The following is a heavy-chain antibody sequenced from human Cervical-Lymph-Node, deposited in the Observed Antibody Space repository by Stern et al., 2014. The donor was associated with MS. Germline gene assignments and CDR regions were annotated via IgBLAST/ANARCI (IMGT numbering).Heavy chain of an antibody. Sequence: VQLVESGGGLVQPGRSLTVSCAASGFTFDDYAMHWVRQDPGKGLEWVSGISWNSGTIDYADSVKGRFTVSRDNAKNSLYLQMNSLRIEDTASYYCAKISDNAFDIWGQGTMVTVSS. CDR1: GFTFDDYA. CDR3: AKISDNAFDI. D-gene: IGHD1-26*01. CDR2: ISWNSGTI. J-gene: IGHJ3*02. V-gene: IGHV3-9*01.